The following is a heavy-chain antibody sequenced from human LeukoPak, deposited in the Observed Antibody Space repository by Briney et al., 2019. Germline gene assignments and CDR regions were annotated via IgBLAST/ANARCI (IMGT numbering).Heavy chain of an antibody. CDR3: ASVPRKYCSGGSCYGYYYYGMDV. Sequence: SETLSLTCTVSGGSISSYYWSWIRQPPGKGLEWIGEINHSGSTNYNPSLKSRVTISVDTSKNQFSLKLSSVTAADTAVYYCASVPRKYCSGGSCYGYYYYGMDVWGQGTTVTVSS. V-gene: IGHV4-34*01. J-gene: IGHJ6*02. CDR1: GGSISSYY. CDR2: INHSGST. D-gene: IGHD2-15*01.